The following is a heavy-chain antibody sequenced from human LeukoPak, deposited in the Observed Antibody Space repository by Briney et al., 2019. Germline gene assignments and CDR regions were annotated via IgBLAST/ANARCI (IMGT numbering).Heavy chain of an antibody. CDR2: IKQDGSEK. D-gene: IGHD6-13*01. V-gene: IGHV3-7*01. J-gene: IGHJ6*03. CDR3: ARVKQQLVRLLGRDTTYYYYYYMDV. Sequence: GALRLSCAGSGFTFSSYWMSWVRQAPGKGLEWVANIKQDGSEKHYVDSVKGRFTISRDNAKNSLFLQMNSLRAEDAAVYFCARVKQQLVRLLGRDTTYYYYYYMDVWGKGTTVTVSS. CDR1: GFTFSSYW.